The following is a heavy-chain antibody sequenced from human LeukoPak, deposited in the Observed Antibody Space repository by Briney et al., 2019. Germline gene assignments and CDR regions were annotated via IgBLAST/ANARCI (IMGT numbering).Heavy chain of an antibody. J-gene: IGHJ6*03. CDR2: MTPNSGNT. V-gene: IGHV1-8*01. CDR1: GYTFTSYD. D-gene: IGHD4-11*01. CDR3: ARGAAVTLTGYYYYIDV. Sequence: ASVKVSCKASGYTFTSYDNNWVRQAPGQGLEWMGWMTPNSGNTSYAQKFQGRVTITRNTSISTAYMELSSLRSEDKAVYYCARGAAVTLTGYYYYIDVWGKGTTVTVSS.